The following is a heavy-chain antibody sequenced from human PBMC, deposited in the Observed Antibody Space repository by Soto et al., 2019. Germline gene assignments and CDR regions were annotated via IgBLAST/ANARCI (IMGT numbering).Heavy chain of an antibody. D-gene: IGHD6-13*01. V-gene: IGHV3-53*01. CDR3: ERERSTPAGRYMSHYSGMDV. J-gene: IGHJ6*02. CDR1: GFTVSANY. Sequence: EVQLVESGGGLIQPGGSLRLSCAASGFTVSANYMSWVRQAPGKGLEWVSAIHRSGATSYADSVRGRYSISRDNSKNTVDLQMKGLSAEDTAVYFCERERSTPAGRYMSHYSGMDVWGQGTTVTVSS. CDR2: IHRSGAT.